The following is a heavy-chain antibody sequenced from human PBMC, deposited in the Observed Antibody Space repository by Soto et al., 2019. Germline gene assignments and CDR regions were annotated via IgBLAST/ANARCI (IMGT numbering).Heavy chain of an antibody. V-gene: IGHV1-2*04. CDR2: INPNSGGT. J-gene: IGHJ4*02. CDR1: GYTFTGYY. D-gene: IGHD3-3*01. CDR3: ITDPYYDFWSGYHFDY. Sequence: ASVKVSCKASGYTFTGYYMHWVRQAPGQGLEWMGWINPNSGGTNYAQKFQGWVTMTRDTSISTAYMELSSLKTEDTAVYYCITDPYYDFWSGYHFDYWGQGTLVTVSS.